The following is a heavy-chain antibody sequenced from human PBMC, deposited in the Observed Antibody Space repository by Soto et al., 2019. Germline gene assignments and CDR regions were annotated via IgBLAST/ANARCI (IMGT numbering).Heavy chain of an antibody. Sequence: SETLSLTXIVSGGSVYSNGHYWGWIRQPPGKGLEWIGSIDNNGVTNYNSSLKSRVTISRDTSKNQFSLRLTSVTAADTAVYYCGKILVGATGHTDADSWGPGTLVTVSS. CDR2: IDNNGVT. J-gene: IGHJ4*02. V-gene: IGHV4-39*01. CDR1: GGSVYSNGHY. D-gene: IGHD2-15*01. CDR3: GKILVGATGHTDADS.